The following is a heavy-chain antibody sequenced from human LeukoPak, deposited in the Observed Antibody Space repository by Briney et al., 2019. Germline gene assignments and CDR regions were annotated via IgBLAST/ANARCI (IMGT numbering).Heavy chain of an antibody. CDR1: GGSFSGYY. CDR2: INHSGST. D-gene: IGHD3-22*01. Sequence: SETLSLTCAVNGGSFSGYYWTWIRQPPGEGLEWIGEINHSGSTNYNPSLKSRVTISVDTSKNQFSLKLSSVTAADTAVYYCARESYYYDSSGYYPADYWGQGTLVTVSS. V-gene: IGHV4-34*01. CDR3: ARESYYYDSSGYYPADY. J-gene: IGHJ4*02.